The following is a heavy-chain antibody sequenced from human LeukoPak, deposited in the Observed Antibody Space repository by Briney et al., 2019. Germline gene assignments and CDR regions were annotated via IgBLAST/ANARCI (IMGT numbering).Heavy chain of an antibody. Sequence: GGSLRLSCAGSGFIFSRYSMNWVRQAPGKGLEWVSFISSGSNDIYYADSVKGRFTISRDNAKNSLYLEMNSLRAEDTAVYYCARWFGAAFFDNWGQGTLVTVSS. V-gene: IGHV3-21*01. CDR1: GFIFSRYS. D-gene: IGHD3-10*01. J-gene: IGHJ4*02. CDR3: ARWFGAAFFDN. CDR2: ISSGSNDI.